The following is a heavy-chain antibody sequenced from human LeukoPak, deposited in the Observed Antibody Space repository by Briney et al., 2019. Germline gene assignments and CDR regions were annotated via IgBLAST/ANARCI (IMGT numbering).Heavy chain of an antibody. V-gene: IGHV1-69*13. CDR2: IITIFGTA. J-gene: IGHJ4*02. D-gene: IGHD4-17*01. CDR1: GGTFSIYA. CDR3: ARGSYSVYGDYAPIDY. Sequence: ASVRVSSTASGGTFSIYAISGVRQAPGQGGEWMGGIITIFGTANYAQKLQGRVTITAHESTSTAYMELISLRSEDTAVYYCARGSYSVYGDYAPIDYWGQGTLVTVSS.